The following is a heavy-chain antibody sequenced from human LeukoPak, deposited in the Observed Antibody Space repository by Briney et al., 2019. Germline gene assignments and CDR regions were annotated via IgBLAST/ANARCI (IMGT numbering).Heavy chain of an antibody. D-gene: IGHD4-17*01. J-gene: IGHJ4*02. CDR2: INPNSGGT. CDR3: ASAAHMTTVTTSTDY. CDR1: GYTFTGYY. Sequence: ASVKVSCKASGYTFTGYYMHWVRQAPGQGLEWMGRINPNSGGTNYAQKFQGRVTMTRDTSISTAYMEQSRLRSDDTAVYYCASAAHMTTVTTSTDYWGQGTLVTVSS. V-gene: IGHV1-2*06.